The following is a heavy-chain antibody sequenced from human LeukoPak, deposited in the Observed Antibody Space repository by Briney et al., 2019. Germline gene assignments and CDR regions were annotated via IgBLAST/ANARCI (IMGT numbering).Heavy chain of an antibody. V-gene: IGHV1-18*01. Sequence: ASVKVSCKASGYTFTSYGISWVRQAPGQGLEWMGWISAYNGNTNYAQKLQGRVTMTTDTSTSTAYMELRSPRSDDTAVYYCARGTDSSGYYYGGDFDYWGQGTLVTVSS. J-gene: IGHJ4*02. D-gene: IGHD3-22*01. CDR1: GYTFTSYG. CDR2: ISAYNGNT. CDR3: ARGTDSSGYYYGGDFDY.